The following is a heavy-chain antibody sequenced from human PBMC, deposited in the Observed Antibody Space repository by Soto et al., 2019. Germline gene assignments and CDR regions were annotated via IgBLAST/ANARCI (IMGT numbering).Heavy chain of an antibody. V-gene: IGHV4-59*01. CDR1: GGSISSYY. J-gene: IGHJ4*02. D-gene: IGHD2-15*01. CDR3: ARSRDCSGGSCYFDY. Sequence: QVQLQESGPGLVKPSETLSLTCTVSGGSISSYYWSWIRQPPGKGLEWIGYIYYSGSTNYNPSLKSRVTISVDTSKNQFSLKLSSVTAADTAVYYCARSRDCSGGSCYFDYWGQGTLVTVSS. CDR2: IYYSGST.